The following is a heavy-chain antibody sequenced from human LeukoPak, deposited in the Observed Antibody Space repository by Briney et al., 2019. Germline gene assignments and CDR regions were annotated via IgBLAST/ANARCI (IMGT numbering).Heavy chain of an antibody. D-gene: IGHD3-10*02. Sequence: GGSLRLSCAASGLTFSSYGMHWVRQAPGKGLEWVAVISYDGSNKYYADSVKGRSTISRDNSKNTLYLQMNSLRAEDTAVYYCAELGITMIGGVWGKGTTVTISA. CDR1: GLTFSSYG. CDR2: ISYDGSNK. V-gene: IGHV3-30*03. CDR3: AELGITMIGGV. J-gene: IGHJ6*04.